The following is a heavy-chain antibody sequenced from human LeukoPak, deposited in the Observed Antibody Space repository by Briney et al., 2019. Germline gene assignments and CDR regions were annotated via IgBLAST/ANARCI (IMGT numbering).Heavy chain of an antibody. D-gene: IGHD5-24*01. CDR3: ASGSRHGYNSLYYFDY. CDR2: IYYSGST. CDR1: GGSISSYY. Sequence: SETLSLTRTVSGGSISSYYWSWIRQPPGKGLEWIGYIYYSGSTNYNPSLKSRVTISVDTSKNQFSLKLSSVTAADTAVYYCASGSRHGYNSLYYFDYWGQGTLVTVSS. J-gene: IGHJ4*02. V-gene: IGHV4-59*01.